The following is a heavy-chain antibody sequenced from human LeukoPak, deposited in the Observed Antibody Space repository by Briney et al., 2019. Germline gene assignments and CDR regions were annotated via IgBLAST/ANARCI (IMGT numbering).Heavy chain of an antibody. Sequence: SETLSLTCTVSGGSISSYYWSWIRQPAGKGLEWIGRIYTSGSTNYNPSLKSRVTMSVDTSKNQFSLKLSSVTAADTAVYYCARDEAPIGWQQLVPDHDAFDIWGQGTMVTVSS. D-gene: IGHD6-13*01. CDR1: GGSISSYY. V-gene: IGHV4-4*07. J-gene: IGHJ3*02. CDR3: ARDEAPIGWQQLVPDHDAFDI. CDR2: IYTSGST.